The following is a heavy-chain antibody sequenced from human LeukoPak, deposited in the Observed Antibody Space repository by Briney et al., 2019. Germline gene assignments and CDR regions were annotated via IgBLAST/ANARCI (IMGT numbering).Heavy chain of an antibody. CDR3: AKRGPTTVTTWNFDI. Sequence: GGSLRLSCADSGFTFSRYDMSWVRRAPGKGLEWVSAISGVDGGTTYADSVKGRFTISRDNSKNTVYLQMNSLGAEDTAVYYCAKRGPTTVTTWNFDIWGQGTMVTVSS. V-gene: IGHV3-23*01. J-gene: IGHJ3*02. CDR2: ISGVDGGT. CDR1: GFTFSRYD. D-gene: IGHD4-17*01.